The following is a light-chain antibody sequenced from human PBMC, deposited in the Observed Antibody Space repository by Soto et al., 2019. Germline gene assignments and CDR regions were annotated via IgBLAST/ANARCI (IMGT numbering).Light chain of an antibody. V-gene: IGKV4-1*01. CDR1: KSLLSSSNTENY. CDR3: QKYYSTPPT. J-gene: IGKJ2*01. CDR2: WAS. Sequence: DIVMTQSPDSLAVSLGERATIHCKSGKSLLSSSNTENYLAWYQQKPGQPPQLLIFWASNRDSGVPERFIGSGSGTDFTLPISSLQAEDVAVYYCQKYYSTPPTVDQGTRLEIK.